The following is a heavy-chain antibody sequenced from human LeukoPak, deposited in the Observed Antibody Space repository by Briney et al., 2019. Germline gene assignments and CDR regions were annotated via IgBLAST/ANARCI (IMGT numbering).Heavy chain of an antibody. V-gene: IGHV3-9*01. Sequence: PGGSLRLSCAASGFTFDDYAMHWVRQAPGKGLEWVSGISWNSGSIGCTDSVKGRFTISRDNAKNSLYLQMNSLRAEDTALYYCAKFARRLYDSSGYYFDYWGQGTLVTVSS. CDR2: ISWNSGSI. J-gene: IGHJ4*02. CDR1: GFTFDDYA. CDR3: AKFARRLYDSSGYYFDY. D-gene: IGHD3-22*01.